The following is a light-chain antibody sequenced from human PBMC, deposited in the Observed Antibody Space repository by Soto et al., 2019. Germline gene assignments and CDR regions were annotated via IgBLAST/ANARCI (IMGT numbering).Light chain of an antibody. CDR1: QSVSSY. V-gene: IGKV3-11*01. Sequence: EIVLTQSPATLSLSPGERANLSCRASQSVSSYLAWYQHKPGQAPRLLIYDASNRATGIPARFSGSGSATDFTITISSLEPDDFAVSYCQQRSNWPPLTFGQGTRLEIK. J-gene: IGKJ5*01. CDR2: DAS. CDR3: QQRSNWPPLT.